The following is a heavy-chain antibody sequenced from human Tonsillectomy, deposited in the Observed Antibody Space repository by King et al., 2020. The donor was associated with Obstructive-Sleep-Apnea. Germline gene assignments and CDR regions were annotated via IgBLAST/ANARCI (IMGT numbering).Heavy chain of an antibody. Sequence: VQLQESGPGLVKPSETLSLTCTVSGYSISSGYYWGWIRQPPGKGLEWIGSISRSGSTNYNPSLKSRVTISLDTSKNQFSLNLSSVAAADTAVYYCASGRGSYKITDFWGQGTLVTVSS. CDR2: ISRSGST. D-gene: IGHD1-26*01. CDR3: ASGRGSYKITDF. CDR1: GYSISSGYY. V-gene: IGHV4-38-2*02. J-gene: IGHJ4*02.